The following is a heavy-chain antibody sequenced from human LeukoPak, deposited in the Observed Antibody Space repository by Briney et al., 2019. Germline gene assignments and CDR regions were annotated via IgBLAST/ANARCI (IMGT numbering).Heavy chain of an antibody. Sequence: GRSLRLSCAASGFTFSSYAMRWVRQAPGKGLEWVAVISYDGSNKYYADSVKGRFTISRDNSKNTLYLQMNSLRAEDTAVYYCARGYCSGGSCYEHYYYYMDVWGKGTTVTVSS. D-gene: IGHD2-15*01. J-gene: IGHJ6*03. CDR3: ARGYCSGGSCYEHYYYYMDV. CDR2: ISYDGSNK. CDR1: GFTFSSYA. V-gene: IGHV3-30*01.